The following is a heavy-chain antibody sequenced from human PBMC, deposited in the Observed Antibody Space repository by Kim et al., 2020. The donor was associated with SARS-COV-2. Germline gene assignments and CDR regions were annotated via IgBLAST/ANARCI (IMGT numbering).Heavy chain of an antibody. J-gene: IGHJ6*02. D-gene: IGHD3-10*01. V-gene: IGHV7-4-1*02. Sequence: ASVKVSCKTSGYTFTRNAMNWVRQAPGQGLEWIGWIDTNTGNPTYAPGFTGRFVFSLDISDSTTYLQINDLQSEDTAVYYCARGLYYFASGGYYGEDVWGLGTTVIVSS. CDR2: IDTNTGNP. CDR3: ARGLYYFASGGYYGEDV. CDR1: GYTFTRNA.